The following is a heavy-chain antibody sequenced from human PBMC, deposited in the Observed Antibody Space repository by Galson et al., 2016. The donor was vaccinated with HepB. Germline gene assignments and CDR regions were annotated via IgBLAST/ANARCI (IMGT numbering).Heavy chain of an antibody. CDR1: GFTFSDYY. CDR2: ISSRGTTI. J-gene: IGHJ4*02. CDR3: AREARVRVTDY. V-gene: IGHV3-11*01. D-gene: IGHD4-23*01. Sequence: SLRLSCPASGFTFSDYYMSWIRQAPGKGLEWLSYISSRGTTIYYADSVKGRFTISRVNAKNSLYLQLNSLRAEDTAVYYCAREARVRVTDYWGQGTLVTVSS.